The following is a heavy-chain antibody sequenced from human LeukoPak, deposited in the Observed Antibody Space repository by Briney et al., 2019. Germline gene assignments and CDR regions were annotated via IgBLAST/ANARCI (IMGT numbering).Heavy chain of an antibody. Sequence: PGGSLRLSCAASGFTFITYDMTWVRQAPGRGLEWVSVISGSGDNTYYADSVKGRFTISRDNSYNTLYLQMNSLRAEDTAVYYCARDQGYSYGHSFDYWGQGTLVTVSS. J-gene: IGHJ4*02. CDR1: GFTFITYD. V-gene: IGHV3-23*01. CDR2: ISGSGDNT. CDR3: ARDQGYSYGHSFDY. D-gene: IGHD5-18*01.